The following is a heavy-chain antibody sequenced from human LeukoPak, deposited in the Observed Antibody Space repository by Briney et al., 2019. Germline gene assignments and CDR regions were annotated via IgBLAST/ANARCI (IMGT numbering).Heavy chain of an antibody. V-gene: IGHV4-39*07. Sequence: SETLSLTCTVSGGSISSSDYYWGWIRQPPGKGLEWIGSIYYSGSTYYNPSLKGRVTISVDTSKNQFSLKLYYVTAADTAVYYCAREWDEYSSSSADDYMDVWGKGTTVTVSS. CDR2: IYYSGST. J-gene: IGHJ6*03. CDR3: AREWDEYSSSSADDYMDV. CDR1: GGSISSSDYY. D-gene: IGHD6-6*01.